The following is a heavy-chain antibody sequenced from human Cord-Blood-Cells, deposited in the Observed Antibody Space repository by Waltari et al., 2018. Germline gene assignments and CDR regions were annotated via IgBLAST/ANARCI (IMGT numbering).Heavy chain of an antibody. V-gene: IGHV4-34*01. CDR2: INHSGST. D-gene: IGHD3-3*01. CDR3: ARVTYDFWSGYYEYFQH. J-gene: IGHJ1*01. CDR1: GGSFSGYY. Sequence: QVQLQQWGAGLLKPSETLSLTCAVYGGSFSGYYWSWIRQPPGKGLEWIGEINHSGSTNYNPSLKSRVTISVDTSKNQFSLKLSSVTAADTAVNYCARVTYDFWSGYYEYFQHWGQGTLVTVSS.